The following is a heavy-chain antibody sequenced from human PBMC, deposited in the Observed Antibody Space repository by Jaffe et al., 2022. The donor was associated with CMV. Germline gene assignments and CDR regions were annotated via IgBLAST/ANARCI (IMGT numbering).Heavy chain of an antibody. J-gene: IGHJ2*01. V-gene: IGHV1-3*01. Sequence: QVQLVQSGAEVKKPGASVKVSCKASGYTFTSYAMHWVRQAPGQRLEWMGWINAGNGNTKYSQKFQGRVTITRDTSASTAYMELSSLRSEDTAVYYCARAMYYYDSSGYPLSYWYFDLWGRGTLVTVSS. CDR3: ARAMYYYDSSGYPLSYWYFDL. D-gene: IGHD3-22*01. CDR1: GYTFTSYA. CDR2: INAGNGNT.